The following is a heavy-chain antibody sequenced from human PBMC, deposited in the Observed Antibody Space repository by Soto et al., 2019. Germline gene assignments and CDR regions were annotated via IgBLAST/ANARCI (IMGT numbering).Heavy chain of an antibody. CDR1: GYSFTSYW. V-gene: IGHV5-51*01. CDR2: TYPGDSDT. CDR3: ARHVGSAGYYGSGYNWFDP. D-gene: IGHD3-10*01. Sequence: PGESLKISCKGSGYSFTSYWTGWVRQMPGKGLEWMGITYPGDSDTRYSPSFQGQVTISADKSISTAYLQWSSLKASDTAMYYCARHVGSAGYYGSGYNWFDPWGQGTLVTISS. J-gene: IGHJ5*02.